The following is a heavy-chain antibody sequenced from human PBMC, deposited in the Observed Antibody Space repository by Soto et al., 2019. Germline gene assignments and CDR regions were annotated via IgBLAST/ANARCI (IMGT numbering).Heavy chain of an antibody. V-gene: IGHV1-46*01. D-gene: IGHD2-2*01. CDR3: ASSWEDSTLWGYFDH. J-gene: IGHJ4*02. CDR1: GYTFTTYY. CDR2: INPSGGRT. Sequence: QVQLVQSGAEVKKPGASVKVSCKASGYTFTTYYIHWVRQAPGQGLEWMGIINPSGGRTSYAQKFQGRDSMTSDTHTSKVYIERSSLRSEDTAVYYCASSWEDSTLWGYFDHWGQGTLVTVPS.